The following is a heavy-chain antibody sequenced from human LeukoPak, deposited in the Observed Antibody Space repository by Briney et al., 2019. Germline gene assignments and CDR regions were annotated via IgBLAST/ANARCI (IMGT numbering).Heavy chain of an antibody. J-gene: IGHJ3*02. D-gene: IGHD3-3*01. V-gene: IGHV3-23*01. CDR3: AKVPVFSLTISEVVTDDAFDI. Sequence: GGSLRLSCAASGFTFSSYAMSWVRQAPGKGLEWVSAISGSGGSTHYADSVKGRFTISRDNSKNTLYLQMNSLRAEDTAVYYCAKVPVFSLTISEVVTDDAFDIWGQGTIVTVSS. CDR2: ISGSGGST. CDR1: GFTFSSYA.